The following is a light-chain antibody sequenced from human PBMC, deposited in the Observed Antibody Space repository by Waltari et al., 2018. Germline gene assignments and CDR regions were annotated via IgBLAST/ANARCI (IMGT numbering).Light chain of an antibody. CDR1: QSVLYSSNNSNY. J-gene: IGKJ1*01. CDR3: QQYFSTPRT. V-gene: IGKV4-1*01. CDR2: WAS. Sequence: IVMTQSPASLAVSLGERATINCKSSQSVLYSSNNSNYLAWYQQKPGQPPKLLIYWASTRESGVPDRFSGSGSGTDFTLTISSLQAEDVAVYYCQQYFSTPRTFGQGTKVEIK.